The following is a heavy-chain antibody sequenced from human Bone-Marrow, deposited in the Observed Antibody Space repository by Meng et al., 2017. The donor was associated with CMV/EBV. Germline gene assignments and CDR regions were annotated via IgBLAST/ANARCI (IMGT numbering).Heavy chain of an antibody. V-gene: IGHV3-30*02. CDR1: GFNISQFG. Sequence: GESLKISSAASGFNISQFGMHWVRQAPGKGLEWVAFIRYEGSRKYEAESVRGRFTISRDNSKSTLYLLMNSLRPEDTAVYYCAKPGRHCSSSSCWLDYWGQGTLVTVSS. CDR3: AKPGRHCSSSSCWLDY. CDR2: IRYEGSRK. D-gene: IGHD2-2*01. J-gene: IGHJ4*02.